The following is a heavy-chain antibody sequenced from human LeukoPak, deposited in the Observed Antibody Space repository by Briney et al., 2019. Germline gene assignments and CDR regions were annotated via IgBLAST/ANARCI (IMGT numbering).Heavy chain of an antibody. J-gene: IGHJ4*02. CDR3: ARWTSGGHPFDY. D-gene: IGHD1-26*01. V-gene: IGHV4-61*05. CDR2: IFASGST. Sequence: SETLSLTCTISGSSISSISSYSWSSIRQPPGKGLEWIGYIFASGSTNYNPSLKSRVTISVDTSKNQFSLKLSSVTAADTAVYYCARWTSGGHPFDYWGQGTLVTVSS. CDR1: GSSISSISSYS.